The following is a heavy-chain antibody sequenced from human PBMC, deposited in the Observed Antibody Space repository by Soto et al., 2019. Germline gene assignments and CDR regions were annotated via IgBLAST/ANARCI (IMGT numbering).Heavy chain of an antibody. CDR1: GLPFGDNW. CDR2: ISNDGSDT. Sequence: PVGSLRLSCAASGLPFGDNWMHWVRQAPGKGLVWVSRISNDGSDTTYADSVRGRFTVSRDNAKNTLYLQMNSLRAEDTAVYYCARGSYSSATHWGHGTLVTVSS. D-gene: IGHD4-4*01. CDR3: ARGSYSSATH. J-gene: IGHJ4*01. V-gene: IGHV3-74*01.